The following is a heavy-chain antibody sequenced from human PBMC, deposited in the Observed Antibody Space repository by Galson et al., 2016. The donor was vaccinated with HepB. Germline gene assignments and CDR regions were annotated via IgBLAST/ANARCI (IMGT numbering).Heavy chain of an antibody. J-gene: IGHJ5*02. CDR2: ISNDGKNE. CDR1: GFTFSAYP. Sequence: SLRLSCAASGFTFSAYPMHWVRQAPGQGLEWVAVISNDGKNENYADSVKGRFIISRDNSESTVFLQMNSLKTVDTAVYYCVREKALRGYQSRGFDPWGQGTLVTVSS. V-gene: IGHV3-30*04. CDR3: VREKALRGYQSRGFDP. D-gene: IGHD3-10*01.